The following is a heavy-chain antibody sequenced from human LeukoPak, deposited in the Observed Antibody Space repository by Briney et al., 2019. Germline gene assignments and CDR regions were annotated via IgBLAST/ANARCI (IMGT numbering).Heavy chain of an antibody. CDR2: IYYSGST. V-gene: IGHV4-59*08. CDR1: GGSISNYY. D-gene: IGHD6-13*01. J-gene: IGHJ3*02. CDR3: ARTISSSWYGAFDI. Sequence: SETLSLTCTVSGGSISNYYWSWIRQPPGKGLEWIGYIYYSGSTNYNPSLKSRVTTSVDTSKNQFSLKLSSVTAADTAVYYCARTISSSWYGAFDIWGQGTMVTVSS.